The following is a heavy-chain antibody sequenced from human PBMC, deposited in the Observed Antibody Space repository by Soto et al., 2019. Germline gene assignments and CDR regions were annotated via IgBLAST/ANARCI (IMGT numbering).Heavy chain of an antibody. D-gene: IGHD6-19*01. J-gene: IGHJ5*02. CDR3: ARDQSVAGPTTLFDP. CDR2: INSAGSST. CDR1: GFTFSSYW. Sequence: EVQLVESGGGLVQPGGSLRLSCAASGFTFSSYWMHWVRQALGKGLVWVSRINSAGSSTTYADSVKGRFTISRDNAKNTLYLQMNSLRAEDTAVYYCARDQSVAGPTTLFDPWGQGTLVTVSS. V-gene: IGHV3-74*01.